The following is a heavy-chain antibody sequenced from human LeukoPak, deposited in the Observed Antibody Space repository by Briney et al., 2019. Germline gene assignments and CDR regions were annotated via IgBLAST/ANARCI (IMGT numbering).Heavy chain of an antibody. V-gene: IGHV3-48*01. CDR3: AREGPGSSWSCFEY. CDR2: ISSSSTTI. Sequence: GGSLRLSCAASGFTFSSYSMNWVRQAPGKGLEWVSYISSSSTTIDYADSVKGRFTISRDNAKNSLYLQMNSLRAEDTAVYYCAREGPGSSWSCFEYWGQGTLVTVSS. D-gene: IGHD6-13*01. J-gene: IGHJ4*02. CDR1: GFTFSSYS.